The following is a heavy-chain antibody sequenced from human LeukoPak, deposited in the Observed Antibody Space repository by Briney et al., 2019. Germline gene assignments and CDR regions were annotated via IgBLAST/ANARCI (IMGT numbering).Heavy chain of an antibody. CDR3: ATWEDYDFWSGYYGRGFDY. V-gene: IGHV3-23*01. CDR2: ISGSGGST. CDR1: GFTFSSYA. D-gene: IGHD3-3*01. Sequence: QTGGSLRLPCAASGFTFSSYAMSWVRQAPGKGMEWVSAISGSGGSTYYADSVKGRFTISRDNSKNTQYLQMNSPRAEDTAVYYCATWEDYDFWSGYYGRGFDYWGQGTLVTVSS. J-gene: IGHJ4*02.